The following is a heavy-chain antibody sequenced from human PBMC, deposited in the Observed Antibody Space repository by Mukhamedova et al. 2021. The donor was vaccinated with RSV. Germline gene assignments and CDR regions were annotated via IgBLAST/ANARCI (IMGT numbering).Heavy chain of an antibody. D-gene: IGHD3-3*02. CDR3: VKAPFLEWLLRALDI. Sequence: KYMSWVRQAPGKGLEWVSVIYVGGRTDYADSVKGRFTVSRDNSKNTLYLQMTSLRAEDTAVYYCVKAPFLEWLLRALDIWGQG. CDR2: IYVGGRT. V-gene: IGHV3-66*01. J-gene: IGHJ3*02. CDR1: KY.